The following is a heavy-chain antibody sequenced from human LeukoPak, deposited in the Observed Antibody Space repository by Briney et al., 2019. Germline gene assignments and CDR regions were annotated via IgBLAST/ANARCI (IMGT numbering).Heavy chain of an antibody. CDR2: ISSSSSTL. J-gene: IGHJ4*02. D-gene: IGHD3-3*01. CDR3: ADLEGWRGY. Sequence: PGGSLRLSCAASGFIFSSYHMNWVGQAPGKGLEWVSYISSSSSTLHYADSVKGRFTISRDNAKNSLYLQMNSLRDEETAVYYCADLEGWRGYWGQGTLVSVSS. V-gene: IGHV3-48*02. CDR1: GFIFSSYH.